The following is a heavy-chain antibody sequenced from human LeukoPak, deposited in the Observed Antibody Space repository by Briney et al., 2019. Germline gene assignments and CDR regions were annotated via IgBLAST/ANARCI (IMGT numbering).Heavy chain of an antibody. Sequence: QTGGSLRLSCAASGFTFSSHGMHWVRQAPGKGLEWVTVIWSDGSNKYYADSVKGRFTISRDTSKNTLFLQMNSLRAEDTAVYYCARVEGPSRYYYYGMDVWGQGTTVTVSS. CDR1: GFTFSSHG. CDR2: IWSDGSNK. D-gene: IGHD1-14*01. V-gene: IGHV3-33*08. CDR3: ARVEGPSRYYYYGMDV. J-gene: IGHJ6*02.